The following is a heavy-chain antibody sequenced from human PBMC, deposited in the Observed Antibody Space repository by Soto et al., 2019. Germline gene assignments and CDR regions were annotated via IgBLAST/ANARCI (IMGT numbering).Heavy chain of an antibody. CDR3: AMLGGWSGGSSGMDV. CDR2: IRRKANSYTT. D-gene: IGHD6-19*01. V-gene: IGHV3-72*01. Sequence: EVQLVESGGGLVQPGGSLRLSCAASGLIFSDYHMDWVRQAPGKGLEWVGRIRRKANSYTTEYAASVKGRFTISRDDSKISLYLQTNSLKSEDTAVYYCAMLGGWSGGSSGMDVWGQGTTVTVSS. J-gene: IGHJ6*02. CDR1: GLIFSDYH.